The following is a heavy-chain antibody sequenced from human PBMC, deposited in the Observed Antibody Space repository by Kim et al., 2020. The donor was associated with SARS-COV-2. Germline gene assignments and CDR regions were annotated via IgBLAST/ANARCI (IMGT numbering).Heavy chain of an antibody. J-gene: IGHJ3*02. V-gene: IGHV3-33*01. CDR1: GFTFSSYG. CDR2: IWYDGSNK. Sequence: GGSLRLSCAASGFTFSSYGMHWVRQAPGKGLEWVAVIWYDGSNKYYADSVKGRFTISRDNSKNTLYLQMNSLRAEDTAVYYCARDPRPYSSSWYFLGYAFDIWGQGTMVTVSS. CDR3: ARDPRPYSSSWYFLGYAFDI. D-gene: IGHD6-13*01.